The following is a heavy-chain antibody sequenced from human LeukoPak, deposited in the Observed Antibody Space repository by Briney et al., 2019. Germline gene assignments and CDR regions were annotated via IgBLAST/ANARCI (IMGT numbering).Heavy chain of an antibody. Sequence: SETLSLTCTVSGGSISSYYWSWIRQPAGKGLEWIGRIYTSGSTNYNPSLKSRVTMSVDTSKNQFSLKLSSVTAADTAVYYCARDRGTAMAHYFDYWGQGTLVTVSS. J-gene: IGHJ4*02. V-gene: IGHV4-4*07. D-gene: IGHD5-18*01. CDR2: IYTSGST. CDR3: ARDRGTAMAHYFDY. CDR1: GGSISSYY.